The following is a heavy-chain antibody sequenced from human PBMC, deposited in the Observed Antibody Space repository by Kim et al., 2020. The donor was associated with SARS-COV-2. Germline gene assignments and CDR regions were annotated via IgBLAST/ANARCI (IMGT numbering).Heavy chain of an antibody. J-gene: IGHJ3*02. Sequence: GGSLRLSCTASGFTFGDYAMSWFRQAPGKGLEWVGFIRSKAYGGTTEYAASVKGRFTISRDDSKSIAYLQMNSLKTEDTAVYYCTRAPWYDILTGPDAFDIWGQGTMVTVSS. CDR2: IRSKAYGGTT. D-gene: IGHD3-9*01. CDR1: GFTFGDYA. CDR3: TRAPWYDILTGPDAFDI. V-gene: IGHV3-49*03.